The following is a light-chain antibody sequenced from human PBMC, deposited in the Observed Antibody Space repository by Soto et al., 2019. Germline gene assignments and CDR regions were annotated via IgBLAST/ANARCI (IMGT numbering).Light chain of an antibody. CDR1: RLDVGGYNY. CDR3: CSYVSSKTYL. CDR2: EVT. J-gene: IGLJ1*01. V-gene: IGLV2-14*03. Sequence: SGSPGQSITISCTGTRLDVGGYNYVSWYQQQPGKAPKLIIYEVTNRPSGVSDRFSGSKSDNTASLTISGLQTEDEADYYCCSYVSSKTYLFGTGTKV.